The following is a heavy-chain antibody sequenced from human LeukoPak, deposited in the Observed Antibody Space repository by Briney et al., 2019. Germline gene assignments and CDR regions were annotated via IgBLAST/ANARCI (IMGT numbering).Heavy chain of an antibody. CDR1: GFTFSSYA. D-gene: IGHD4-23*01. CDR3: VKDFGGNFLFDF. V-gene: IGHV3-64D*06. Sequence: GGSLRLSCSASGFTFSSYAMHWVRQPPGQGLDCVSTISNNGGSTYYADSVKGRFTISRDTSKNTLYLQMSSLRAEDTAVYYCVKDFGGNFLFDFWGQGTLVTVSS. J-gene: IGHJ4*02. CDR2: ISNNGGST.